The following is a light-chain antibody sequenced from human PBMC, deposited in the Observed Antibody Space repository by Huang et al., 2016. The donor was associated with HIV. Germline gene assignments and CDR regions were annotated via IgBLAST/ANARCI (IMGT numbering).Light chain of an antibody. CDR1: QSVSHY. V-gene: IGKV3-11*01. J-gene: IGKJ4*01. CDR2: GAS. CDR3: QESDTWPRLT. Sequence: IVLTQSPASLSLSPGERATISCRASQSVSHYLAWYQHKPGQPPRLLIYGASRRATVIPDRFDGTGSGTDFTLTISSLETDDSAVYYCQESDTWPRLTLGGGTKVEIK.